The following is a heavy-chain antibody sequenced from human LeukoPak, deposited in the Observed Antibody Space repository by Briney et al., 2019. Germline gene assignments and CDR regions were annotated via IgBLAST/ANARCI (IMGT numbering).Heavy chain of an antibody. Sequence: GGSLRLSCAASGFTFSSYSMSWVRQAPGKGLEWVSYISSRSSPIYYADSVKGRFTISRDNAKNSLYLQMNSLRAEDTAVYYCARHVRGYSGYDLLYWGQGTLVAVSS. CDR2: ISSRSSPI. CDR3: ARHVRGYSGYDLLY. D-gene: IGHD5-12*01. CDR1: GFTFSSYS. J-gene: IGHJ4*02. V-gene: IGHV3-48*01.